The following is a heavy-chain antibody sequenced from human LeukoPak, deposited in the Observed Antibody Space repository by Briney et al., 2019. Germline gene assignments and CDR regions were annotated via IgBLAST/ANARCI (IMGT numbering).Heavy chain of an antibody. J-gene: IGHJ4*02. CDR1: GGSISSSSYY. CDR2: IYYSGSA. CDR3: ARQEDSTGWGGGYFDY. V-gene: IGHV4-39*01. D-gene: IGHD6-19*01. Sequence: SETLSLTCTVSGGSISSSSYYWAWIRQPPGKGLEWVGSIYYSGSAYYKPSLKSRVTISADTSKNQFSLKLSSVTAADTAVYYCARQEDSTGWGGGYFDYWGQGTLVTVSS.